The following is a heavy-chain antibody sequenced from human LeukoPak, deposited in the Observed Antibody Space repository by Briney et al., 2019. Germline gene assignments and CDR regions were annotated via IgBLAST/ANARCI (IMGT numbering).Heavy chain of an antibody. CDR2: ISGSGGDT. CDR1: GFTFSTYT. Sequence: GGSLRLSCAASGFTFSTYTMNWVRQAPGKGLEGVSDISGSGGDTYYADSVKGRFTISRDNSKNTLYLQMNSLRAEDTAVYHCAKGQQSGSYSSSDYWGQGTLVTVSS. CDR3: AKGQQSGSYSSSDY. J-gene: IGHJ4*02. V-gene: IGHV3-23*01. D-gene: IGHD1-26*01.